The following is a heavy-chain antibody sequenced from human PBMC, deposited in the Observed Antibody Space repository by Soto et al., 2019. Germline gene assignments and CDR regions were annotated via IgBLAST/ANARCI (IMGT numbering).Heavy chain of an antibody. Sequence: SVKVSCKASGGTSSSYAISWVRQAPGQGLEWMGGIIPIFGTANYAQKFQGRVTITADESTSTAYMELSSLRSEDTAVYYCARDLDLGNYYYYYYGMDVWGQGTTVTVSS. CDR1: GGTSSSYA. V-gene: IGHV1-69*13. CDR3: ARDLDLGNYYYYYYGMDV. CDR2: IIPIFGTA. J-gene: IGHJ6*01.